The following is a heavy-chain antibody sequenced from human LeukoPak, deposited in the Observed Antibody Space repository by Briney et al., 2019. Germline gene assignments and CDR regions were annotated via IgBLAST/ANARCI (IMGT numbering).Heavy chain of an antibody. Sequence: GGSLRLSCAASGFTFSNVWMSWVRQAPGKGLEGVARIKSKTDGRARDYAATVKGRFTISRDDSTNRLYLQMNSMKTEDTAVYYCTTGGVIVVVITPDDAFDIWGQGTMVTVSS. CDR1: GFTFSNVW. CDR2: IKSKTDGRAR. V-gene: IGHV3-15*01. CDR3: TTGGVIVVVITPDDAFDI. J-gene: IGHJ3*02. D-gene: IGHD3-22*01.